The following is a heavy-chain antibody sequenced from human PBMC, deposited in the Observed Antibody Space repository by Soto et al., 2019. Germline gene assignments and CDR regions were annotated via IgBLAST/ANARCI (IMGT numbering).Heavy chain of an antibody. Sequence: LRLSCAASGFTFSSYAMSWVRQAPGKGLEWVSAISGSGGSTYYADSVKGRFTISRDNSKNTLYLHMNSLRAEDTAVYYCAKLYIPYCGGDCYAPNGYFDYWGQGTLVTVSS. CDR3: AKLYIPYCGGDCYAPNGYFDY. V-gene: IGHV3-23*01. CDR1: GFTFSSYA. CDR2: ISGSGGST. D-gene: IGHD2-21*02. J-gene: IGHJ4*02.